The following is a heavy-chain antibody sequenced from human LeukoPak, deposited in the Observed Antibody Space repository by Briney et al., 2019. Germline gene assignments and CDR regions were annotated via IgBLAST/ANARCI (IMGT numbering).Heavy chain of an antibody. CDR3: ARGHHVGYGSSAYRFDY. J-gene: IGHJ4*02. D-gene: IGHD3-22*01. CDR2: INPSGGST. V-gene: IGHV1-46*01. CDR1: GYTFTSYY. Sequence: ASVKVSCKASGYTFTSYYMHWVRQAPGQGLEWMGIINPSGGSTSYAQKFQGRVTMTRDTSTSTVYMELSSLRSEDTAVYYCARGHHVGYGSSAYRFDYWGQGTLVTVSS.